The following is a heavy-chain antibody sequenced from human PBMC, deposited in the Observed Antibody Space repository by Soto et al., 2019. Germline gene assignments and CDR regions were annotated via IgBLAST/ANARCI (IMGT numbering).Heavy chain of an antibody. CDR2: IYYSGST. D-gene: IGHD3-3*01. Sequence: QVQLQESGPGLVKPSQTLSLTCTVSGGSISSVGYYWSWIRQHPGKGLEWIGYIYYSGSTYYNPSLNSRVTISVDTSKNQFSLKLSSVTAADTAVYYCASDYDFWSGYYSAWGQGTLVTVSS. CDR3: ASDYDFWSGYYSA. CDR1: GGSISSVGYY. J-gene: IGHJ5*02. V-gene: IGHV4-31*03.